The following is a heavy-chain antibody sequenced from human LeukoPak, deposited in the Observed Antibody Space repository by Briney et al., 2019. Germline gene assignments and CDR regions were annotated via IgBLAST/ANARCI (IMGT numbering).Heavy chain of an antibody. Sequence: GGSLRLSCAASGFTFSSYAMSWVRQAPGKGLEWVSAISGSGGSTYYADSVKGRFTISRDNSKNTLYLQMNSLRAEDTAVYYCARARSAYYYDIRFGAFDIWGQGTMVTVSS. D-gene: IGHD3-22*01. CDR1: GFTFSSYA. CDR2: ISGSGGST. J-gene: IGHJ3*02. V-gene: IGHV3-23*01. CDR3: ARARSAYYYDIRFGAFDI.